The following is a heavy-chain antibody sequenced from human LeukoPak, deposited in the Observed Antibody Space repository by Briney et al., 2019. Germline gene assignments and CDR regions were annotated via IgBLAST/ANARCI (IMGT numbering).Heavy chain of an antibody. CDR2: IYSGGST. V-gene: IGHV3-53*01. D-gene: IGHD6-13*01. CDR3: AREGYIAAAGAYDY. J-gene: IGHJ4*02. CDR1: GFTVSSNY. Sequence: GGSLRLSCAASGFTVSSNYMSWVRQAPGKGLEWVSVIYSGGSTYYADSVKGRFTISRDNSKNTLYLQMNSLRAEDTAVYYCAREGYIAAAGAYDYWGQGTLVTVSS.